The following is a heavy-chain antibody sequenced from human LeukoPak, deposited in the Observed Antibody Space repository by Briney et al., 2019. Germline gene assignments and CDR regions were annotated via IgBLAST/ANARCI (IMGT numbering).Heavy chain of an antibody. CDR1: GFTFSGSA. J-gene: IGHJ4*02. CDR3: AMCWDSSKTYSSVRSGYYYVFDY. Sequence: GGSLRLSCAASGFTFSGSAMHWVRQASGKGLEWVGRIRSKADSYATAYAASVKGRFTISRDDSKNTANLQMNSLKTEDTAVYYCAMCWDSSKTYSSVRSGYYYVFDYGGQGSLVTVPS. V-gene: IGHV3-73*01. D-gene: IGHD3-22*01. CDR2: IRSKADSYAT.